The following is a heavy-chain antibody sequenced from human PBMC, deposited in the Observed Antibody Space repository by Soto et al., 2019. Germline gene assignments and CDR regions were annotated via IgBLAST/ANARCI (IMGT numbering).Heavy chain of an antibody. CDR1: GLSFSSYA. V-gene: IGHV3-23*01. CDR2: ISGNGGST. J-gene: IGHJ4*02. Sequence: PGGSLRLSCAASGLSFSSYAMSCVRQAPGKGLEWISAISGNGGSTYYEDSVKGRLTISRDNSKNTLYMQMDSLRAEDTAEYYCAKDLSWRWYFNYWGQGTLVTVSS. CDR3: AKDLSWRWYFNY. D-gene: IGHD6-13*01.